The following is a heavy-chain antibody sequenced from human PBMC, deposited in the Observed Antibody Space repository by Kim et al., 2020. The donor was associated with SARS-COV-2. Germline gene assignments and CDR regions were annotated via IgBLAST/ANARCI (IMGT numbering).Heavy chain of an antibody. CDR3: ARHSPEYYYDSSGYAPLGY. D-gene: IGHD3-22*01. J-gene: IGHJ4*02. V-gene: IGHV3-11*06. Sequence: GRFTISRDNAKNSLYLQMNSLRAEDTAVYYCARHSPEYYYDSSGYAPLGYWGQGTLVTVSS.